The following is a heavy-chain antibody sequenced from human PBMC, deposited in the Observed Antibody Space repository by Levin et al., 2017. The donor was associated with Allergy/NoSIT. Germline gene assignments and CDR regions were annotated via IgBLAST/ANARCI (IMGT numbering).Heavy chain of an antibody. J-gene: IGHJ4*02. D-gene: IGHD3-16*02. CDR2: ISGDGGST. V-gene: IGHV3-23*01. CDR3: AKSLTFGGVIVRVPDY. CDR1: GFTFTSYA. Sequence: PGGSLRLSCAASGFTFTSYAMTWVRQAPGKGLEWVSAISGDGGSTYYADSVKGRFTISRDNSKNTLFLQMNSLRAEDTAVYYCAKSLTFGGVIVRVPDYWGQGTLVTVSS.